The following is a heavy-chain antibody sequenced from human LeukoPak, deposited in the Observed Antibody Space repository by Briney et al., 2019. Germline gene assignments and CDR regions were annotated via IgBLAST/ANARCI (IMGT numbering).Heavy chain of an antibody. V-gene: IGHV3-15*01. CDR3: TTPMWSTREKFDY. Sequence: AGGSLRLSCAASGFTFSNAWMSWVRQAPGKGLEWVGRIKSKTDGGTTDYAAPVKGRFTISRDDSKNTLYLQMNSLKTEDTAVYYCTTPMWSTREKFDYWGQGTLVTVSS. CDR2: IKSKTDGGTT. D-gene: IGHD2-21*01. J-gene: IGHJ4*02. CDR1: GFTFSNAW.